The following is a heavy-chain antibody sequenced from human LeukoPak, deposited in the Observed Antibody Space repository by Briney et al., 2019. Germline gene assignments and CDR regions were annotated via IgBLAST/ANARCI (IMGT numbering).Heavy chain of an antibody. D-gene: IGHD6-19*01. CDR3: ARARGAVAIDY. V-gene: IGHV4-34*01. J-gene: IGHJ4*02. CDR1: GGSFSGYY. CDR2: INHSGNT. Sequence: SETLSLTCAVYGGSFSGYYWSWIRQPPGKGLEWIGEINHSGNTNYNPSLKSRVTLSVDTSKSQFSLKLSSVTAADTAVYYCARARGAVAIDYWGQGTLVIVSS.